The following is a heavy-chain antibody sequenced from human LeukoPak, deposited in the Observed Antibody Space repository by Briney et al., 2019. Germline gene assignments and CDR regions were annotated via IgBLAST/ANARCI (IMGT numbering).Heavy chain of an antibody. D-gene: IGHD3-10*01. CDR2: IYYTGST. CDR3: ARNADGSGNLLPFYFDY. V-gene: IGHV4-31*03. CDR1: GGSIYSGGYY. J-gene: IGHJ4*02. Sequence: PSETLSLTCTVSGGSIYSGGYYWSWIRQHPGKGLEWIGCIYYTGSTYYNPSLKSRVAISVDTSKNQFSLILSSVTAADTAVYYCARNADGSGNLLPFYFDYWGPGTLVTVSS.